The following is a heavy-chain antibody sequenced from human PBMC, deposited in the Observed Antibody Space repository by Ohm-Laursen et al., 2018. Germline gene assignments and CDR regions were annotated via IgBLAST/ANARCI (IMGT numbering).Heavy chain of an antibody. D-gene: IGHD1-1*01. Sequence: SDTLSLTCAVSSGAINSGGSYWTWIRQHPRRGLEWIGSLYHSGSTFYNPSLESRLSILIDTSKNQFSLKLTSVTAEDTAVYYCARAVRNQLVSDYWGQGTLVTVSS. J-gene: IGHJ4*02. V-gene: IGHV4-31*11. CDR2: LYHSGST. CDR3: ARAVRNQLVSDY. CDR1: SGAINSGGSY.